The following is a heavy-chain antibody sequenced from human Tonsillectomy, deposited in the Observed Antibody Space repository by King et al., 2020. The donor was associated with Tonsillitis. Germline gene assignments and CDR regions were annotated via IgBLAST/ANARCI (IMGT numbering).Heavy chain of an antibody. CDR2: ISGSGDTT. Sequence: VQLVESGGGWVQPGGSLRLSCAASGFTFSSYAMTWVRQAPGNGLEWVSAISGSGDTTYYADSVKGRFTISRDISKNTLYLQMNSLRAEDTAVYYCAKKGLQSSGPYYFDCWGQGTLVAVSS. D-gene: IGHD5-24*01. CDR1: GFTFSSYA. CDR3: AKKGLQSSGPYYFDC. J-gene: IGHJ4*02. V-gene: IGHV3-23*04.